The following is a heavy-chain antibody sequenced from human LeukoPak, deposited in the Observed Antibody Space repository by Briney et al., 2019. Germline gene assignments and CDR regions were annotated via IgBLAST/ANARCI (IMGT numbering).Heavy chain of an antibody. CDR3: ARPPLRGLYGMDV. J-gene: IGHJ6*02. CDR2: IYYSGST. D-gene: IGHD4-17*01. Sequence: PSETLSLTCTVSGGSISSSSYYWGWIRQPPGKGLEWIGSIYYSGSTYYNPSLKSRVAISVDTSKNQFSLKLSSVTAADTAVCYCARPPLRGLYGMDVWGQGTTVTVSS. V-gene: IGHV4-39*01. CDR1: GGSISSSSYY.